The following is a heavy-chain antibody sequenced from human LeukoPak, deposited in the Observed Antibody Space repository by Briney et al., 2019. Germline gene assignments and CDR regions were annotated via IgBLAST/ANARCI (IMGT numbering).Heavy chain of an antibody. J-gene: IGHJ4*02. CDR3: ARAGGSYYTTFDY. Sequence: GGSLRLSFAASGFTFSSYDMHWVRQAPAKGLEWVTVIWYDGSNKYYADSVKGRFTISRDNSKNTLYLQMNSLRAEDTAVYYCARAGGSYYTTFDYWGQGTLVTVS. CDR1: GFTFSSYD. V-gene: IGHV3-33*01. CDR2: IWYDGSNK. D-gene: IGHD1-26*01.